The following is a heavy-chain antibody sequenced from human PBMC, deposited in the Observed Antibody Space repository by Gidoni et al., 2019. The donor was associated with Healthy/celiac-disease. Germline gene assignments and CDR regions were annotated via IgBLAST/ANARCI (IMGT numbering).Heavy chain of an antibody. CDR1: GCTFSSHA. J-gene: IGHJ4*02. CDR2: IIPIFGTA. D-gene: IGHD3-22*01. Sequence: QVQLVQSGAEVKKPGSSVKVSCKASGCTFSSHAISWVRQAPGQGLEWMGGIIPIFGTANDAQKFQGRVTITADESTSTAYMELSSLRSEDTAVYYCARGRTYYYDSSGYFDYWGQGTLVTVSS. CDR3: ARGRTYYYDSSGYFDY. V-gene: IGHV1-69*01.